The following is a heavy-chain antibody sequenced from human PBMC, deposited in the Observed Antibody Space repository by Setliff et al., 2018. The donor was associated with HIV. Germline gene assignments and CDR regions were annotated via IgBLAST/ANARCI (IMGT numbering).Heavy chain of an antibody. CDR2: IHYSGST. D-gene: IGHD3-10*01. Sequence: SETLSLTCTVSGGSIRSYYWSWIRQPPGKGLEWIGNIHYSGSTNYNPSLKSRVTISVDTSRSQFSLKLSSVTAADTAVYYCARGRDKYGPIDYWGQGTLVTVSS. J-gene: IGHJ4*02. V-gene: IGHV4-59*01. CDR3: ARGRDKYGPIDY. CDR1: GGSIRSYY.